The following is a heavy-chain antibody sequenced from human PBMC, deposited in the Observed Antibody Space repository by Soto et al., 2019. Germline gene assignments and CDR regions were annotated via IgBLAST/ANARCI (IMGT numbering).Heavy chain of an antibody. Sequence: EVQLLESGGGLVQPGGSLRLSCAASGFTFSSYAMSWVRQAPGKGPEWVSAISGSGGSTYYADSVKGRFTISRDNSKNTLYLQMNSLRAEDTAVYYCAKDFVPAVAHGTFDYWGQGTLVTVSS. D-gene: IGHD6-19*01. CDR2: ISGSGGST. CDR3: AKDFVPAVAHGTFDY. CDR1: GFTFSSYA. J-gene: IGHJ4*02. V-gene: IGHV3-23*01.